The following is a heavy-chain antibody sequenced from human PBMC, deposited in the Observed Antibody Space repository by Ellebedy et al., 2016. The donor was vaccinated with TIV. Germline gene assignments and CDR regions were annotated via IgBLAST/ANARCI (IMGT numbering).Heavy chain of an antibody. J-gene: IGHJ4*02. CDR3: ADFLLFGELTSEEGGFDY. D-gene: IGHD3-10*02. CDR1: GFTFSSYA. CDR2: ISGSGGST. V-gene: IGHV3-23*01. Sequence: GESLKISCAASGFTFSSYAMSWVRQAPGKGLEWVSVISGSGGSTYYADSVKGRFTISRDNSKNTLYLQMNSLRAEDTAVYYCADFLLFGELTSEEGGFDYWGQGTLVTVSS.